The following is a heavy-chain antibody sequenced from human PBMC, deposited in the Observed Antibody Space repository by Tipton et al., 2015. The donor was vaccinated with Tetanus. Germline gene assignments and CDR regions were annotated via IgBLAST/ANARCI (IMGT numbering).Heavy chain of an antibody. D-gene: IGHD2-15*01. V-gene: IGHV3-33*01. J-gene: IGHJ4*02. CDR1: GFSFRNYG. CDR3: AREADCSGGSCFSGDFDT. CDR2: SWYDGTDK. Sequence: SLRLSCAASGFSFRNYGMHWVRQAPGKGLEWVAVSWYDGTDKYYADSVKGRFTISRDNSKNTLYLQMNSLRAEDTALYYCAREADCSGGSCFSGDFDTWGQGTQVTVSS.